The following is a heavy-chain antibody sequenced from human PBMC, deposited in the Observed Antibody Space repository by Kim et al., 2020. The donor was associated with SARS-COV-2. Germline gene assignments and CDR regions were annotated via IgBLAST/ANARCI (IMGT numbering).Heavy chain of an antibody. D-gene: IGHD5-18*01. CDR3: AREKYSYGLNWFDP. V-gene: IGHV7-4-1*02. J-gene: IGHJ5*02. Sequence: YAQGFTGRFVFSLDTSVSTAYLQISSRKAEDTAVYYCAREKYSYGLNWFDPWGQGTLVTVSS.